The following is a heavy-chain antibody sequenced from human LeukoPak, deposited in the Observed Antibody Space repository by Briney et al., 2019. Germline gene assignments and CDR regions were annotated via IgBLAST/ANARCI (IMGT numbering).Heavy chain of an antibody. D-gene: IGHD6-19*01. V-gene: IGHV3-30*14. CDR3: ARENRQWLVNYFDS. CDR2: ISYDGSNK. J-gene: IGHJ4*02. CDR1: GFTFSSYA. Sequence: PGRSLRLSCAASGFTFSSYAMHWVRQAPGKGLEWVAVISYDGSNKYYADSVKGRFTISRDNSKNTLYLQMSGLRAEDTAVYYCARENRQWLVNYFDSWGQGTRVTVSS.